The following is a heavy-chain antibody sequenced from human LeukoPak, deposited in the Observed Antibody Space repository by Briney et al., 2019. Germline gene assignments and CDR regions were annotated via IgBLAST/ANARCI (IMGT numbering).Heavy chain of an antibody. J-gene: IGHJ6*03. V-gene: IGHV4-4*07. CDR3: ARDGYGEMAYYYYYMDV. CDR1: GGSFSGYY. D-gene: IGHD4-17*01. Sequence: SETLSLTCAVYGGSFSGYYWSWIRQPAGKGLEWIGRIYTSGSTNYNPSLKSRVTMSVDTSKNQFSLKLSSVTAADTAVYYCARDGYGEMAYYYYYMDVWGKGTTVTISS. CDR2: IYTSGST.